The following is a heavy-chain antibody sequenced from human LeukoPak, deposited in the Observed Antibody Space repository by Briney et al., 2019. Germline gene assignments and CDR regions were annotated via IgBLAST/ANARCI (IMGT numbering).Heavy chain of an antibody. CDR1: ENTFTNYY. V-gene: IGHV1-46*01. Sequence: ASVKVSCKASENTFTNYYMHWVRQAPGQGLEWLGIINPNGDRTNYARTFQGRVTMTRDTSTTTVYMELSSLRSGDTAVYYCARDMSTRVTPISYAFDVWGQGTMVTVSS. CDR2: INPNGDRT. CDR3: ARDMSTRVTPISYAFDV. D-gene: IGHD4-23*01. J-gene: IGHJ3*01.